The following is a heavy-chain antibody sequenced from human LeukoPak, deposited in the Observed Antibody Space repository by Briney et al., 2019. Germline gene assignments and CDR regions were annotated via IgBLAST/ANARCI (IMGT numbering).Heavy chain of an antibody. Sequence: PGRSLRLSCAASGFTFDDYAMHWVRQAPGKGLEWVSGISWNSGSIGYADSVKGRFTISRDNAKNSLYLQMNSLRAEDTAVYYCAKDPDITMIVVVINAFDIWGQGTMVTVSS. V-gene: IGHV3-9*01. D-gene: IGHD3-22*01. J-gene: IGHJ3*02. CDR2: ISWNSGSI. CDR3: AKDPDITMIVVVINAFDI. CDR1: GFTFDDYA.